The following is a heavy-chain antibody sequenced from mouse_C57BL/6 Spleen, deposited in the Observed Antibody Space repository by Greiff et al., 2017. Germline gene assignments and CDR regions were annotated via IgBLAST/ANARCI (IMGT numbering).Heavy chain of an antibody. D-gene: IGHD3-2*02. CDR3: ARSGQLRLYYFDY. V-gene: IGHV1-69*01. CDR2: IDPSDSYT. CDR1: GYTFTSYW. Sequence: QVQLQQPGTELVKPGASVKLSCKASGYTFTSYWMHWVKQRPGQGLEWIGEIDPSDSYTNYNQKFKGKSTLTVDKSSSTAYMQLSSLTSEDSAVYYCARSGQLRLYYFDYWGQGTTLTVSS. J-gene: IGHJ2*01.